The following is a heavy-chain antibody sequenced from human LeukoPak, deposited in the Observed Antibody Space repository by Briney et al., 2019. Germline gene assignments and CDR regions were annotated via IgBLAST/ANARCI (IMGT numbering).Heavy chain of an antibody. V-gene: IGHV4-59*01. CDR1: GGSISSYY. J-gene: IGHJ3*02. CDR2: IYYSGST. CDR3: ARYSSSWIDAFDI. D-gene: IGHD6-13*01. Sequence: PSETLSLTCTVSGGSISSYYWSWIRQPPGKGLEWIGYIYYSGSTNYNPSLKNRVTISVDTSKNQFSLKLSSVTAADTAVYYCARYSSSWIDAFDIWGQGTMVTVSS.